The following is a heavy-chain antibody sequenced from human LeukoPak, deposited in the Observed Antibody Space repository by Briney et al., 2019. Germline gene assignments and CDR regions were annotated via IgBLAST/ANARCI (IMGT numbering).Heavy chain of an antibody. CDR1: GYTFTGYY. D-gene: IGHD3-10*01. J-gene: IGHJ6*04. Sequence: ASVKVSCKASGYTFTGYYMHWVRQAPGQGLEWMGWINPNSGGTDYAQKFQGRVTMTRDTSISTAYMELSRLRSDDMAVYYCASLTDGSGSYYNVWGKGTTVTVSS. CDR2: INPNSGGT. V-gene: IGHV1-2*02. CDR3: ASLTDGSGSYYNV.